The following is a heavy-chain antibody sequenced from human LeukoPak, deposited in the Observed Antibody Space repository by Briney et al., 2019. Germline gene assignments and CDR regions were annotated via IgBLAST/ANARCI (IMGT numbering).Heavy chain of an antibody. J-gene: IGHJ2*01. Sequence: GESLKISCEGSGYTFSSYWIAWVRQMPGKSLEYMGIIYPGDLDTRYSPSFQGQVTISVDKSISTAYLQWSSLKASDTAMYYCASPYETYYYDSSGYSVTDWYFDLWGRGTLVTVSS. CDR1: GYTFSSYW. D-gene: IGHD3-22*01. CDR3: ASPYETYYYDSSGYSVTDWYFDL. V-gene: IGHV5-51*01. CDR2: IYPGDLDT.